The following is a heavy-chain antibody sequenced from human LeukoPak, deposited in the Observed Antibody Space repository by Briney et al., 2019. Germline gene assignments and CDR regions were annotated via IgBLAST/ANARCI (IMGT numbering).Heavy chain of an antibody. CDR2: INPNSGGT. D-gene: IGHD2-8*01. J-gene: IGHJ4*02. CDR3: ARSYCTNGVCYTPYFDY. CDR1: GYTFTGYY. Sequence: ASVKVSCKASGYTFTGYYMHWVRQAPGQGLEWMGRINPNSGGTNYAQKFQGRVTMTRDTSISTAYMELSRLRSDDKAVYYCARSYCTNGVCYTPYFDYWGQGTLVTVSS. V-gene: IGHV1-2*06.